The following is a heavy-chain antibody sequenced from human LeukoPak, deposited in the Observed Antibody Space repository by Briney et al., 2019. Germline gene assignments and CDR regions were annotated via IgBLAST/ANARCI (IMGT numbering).Heavy chain of an antibody. CDR3: ARAAAKYYYGMDV. J-gene: IGHJ6*04. V-gene: IGHV4-34*01. CDR2: INHSGST. Sequence: SETLSLTCAVYGGSFSGYYWSWIRQPPGKGLEWIGEINHSGSTNYNPSLKSRVTTSVDTSENQFSLKLSSVTAADTAVYYCARAAAKYYYGMDVWGKGTTVTVSS. D-gene: IGHD6-13*01. CDR1: GGSFSGYY.